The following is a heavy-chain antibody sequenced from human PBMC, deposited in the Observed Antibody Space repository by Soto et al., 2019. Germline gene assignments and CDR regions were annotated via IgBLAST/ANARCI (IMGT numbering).Heavy chain of an antibody. CDR2: ISSSSTTI. V-gene: IGHV3-48*02. J-gene: IGHJ4*02. D-gene: IGHD4-17*01. CDR1: GFTFRRYS. CDR3: ARDSVTTVTTWSFDF. Sequence: EVQRVESGGGLVQPGGSLRLSCAAAGFTFRRYSMNWVRQAPGKGLEWVSYISSSSTTIYYADSVKGRFTISRDNAKNSLYLQTNTLRDEESALYYCARDSVTTVTTWSFDFWGQGTLVTVSS.